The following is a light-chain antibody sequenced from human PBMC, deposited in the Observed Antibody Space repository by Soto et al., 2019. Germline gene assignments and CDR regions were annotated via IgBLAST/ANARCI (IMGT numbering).Light chain of an antibody. CDR1: SSDVGAYNY. V-gene: IGLV2-14*01. CDR2: DLS. Sequence: QSALTQPASVSGSPGQSITISCTGTSSDVGAYNYVSWYQQHPGKAPKLMIYDLSNRPSGVSNRFSGSKSGNTASLTISGLQAEDEADYYCSSYTSSSTLVFGTGTKLTVL. CDR3: SSYTSSSTLV. J-gene: IGLJ1*01.